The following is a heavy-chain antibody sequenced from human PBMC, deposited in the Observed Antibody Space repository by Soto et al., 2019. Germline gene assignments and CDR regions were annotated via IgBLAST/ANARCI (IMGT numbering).Heavy chain of an antibody. CDR1: GGPINSPDYY. D-gene: IGHD6-13*01. CDR3: ARGISKYSSWYEPHTWFDA. Sequence: QVQLQESGPGLVKPSQTLSLTCNVSGGPINSPDYYWTWIRQSPGKGLESIGYLYFNWGTQYNPSLRTPISMSLDTSKKHFSLKMRSVTGADTAVYYCARGISKYSSWYEPHTWFDAWGQGALVTVSS. CDR2: LYFNWGT. V-gene: IGHV4-30-4*01. J-gene: IGHJ5*02.